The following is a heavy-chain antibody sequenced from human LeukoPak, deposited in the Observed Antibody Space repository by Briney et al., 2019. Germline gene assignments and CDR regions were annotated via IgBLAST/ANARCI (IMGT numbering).Heavy chain of an antibody. CDR3: ARITGNYYEIDY. CDR1: GFTFSIYT. V-gene: IGHV3-30-3*01. J-gene: IGHJ4*02. CDR2: ISYDGSNK. Sequence: GGSLRLSCVASGFTFSIYTMSWVRQAPGKGLEWVAVISYDGSNKYYADSVKGRFTISRDNSKNTLYLQMNSLRADDTAVYYCARITGNYYEIDYWGQGTLVTVSS. D-gene: IGHD3-22*01.